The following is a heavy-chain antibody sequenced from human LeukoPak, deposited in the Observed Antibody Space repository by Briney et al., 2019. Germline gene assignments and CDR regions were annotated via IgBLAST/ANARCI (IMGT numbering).Heavy chain of an antibody. CDR1: GFTLSHFM. Sequence: GGSLRLSCAVSGFTLSHFMMIWVRQAPGEGLEWVASMWSDGGAAFYADSVKGRFTISRDNAKNSLYLQMSSLRAEDTAVYFCARDNKFVLDYWGQGTLVTVSS. CDR2: MWSDGGAA. J-gene: IGHJ4*02. CDR3: ARDNKFVLDY. V-gene: IGHV3-7*01. D-gene: IGHD2/OR15-2a*01.